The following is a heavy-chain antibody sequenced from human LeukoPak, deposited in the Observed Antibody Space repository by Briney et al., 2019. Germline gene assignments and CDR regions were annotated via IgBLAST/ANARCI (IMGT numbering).Heavy chain of an antibody. D-gene: IGHD6-19*01. CDR1: VFTFSDYP. Sequence: GGSLRLSCAASVFTFSDYPMSWVRQAPGKGLEWVSVISGSGETIYYADSVKGRFTISRDNSRRTLYLQMNGLRADDTAVYYCAKDRTRGWYLGYDAFDVWGQGTMVTVSS. J-gene: IGHJ3*01. CDR3: AKDRTRGWYLGYDAFDV. CDR2: ISGSGETI. V-gene: IGHV3-23*01.